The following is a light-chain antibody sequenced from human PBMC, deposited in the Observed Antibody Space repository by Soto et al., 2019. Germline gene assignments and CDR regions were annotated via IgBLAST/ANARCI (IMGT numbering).Light chain of an antibody. J-gene: IGKJ2*01. V-gene: IGKV1-39*01. CDR1: QSISNY. Sequence: DIQMTQSPSSLSASVGDRVTITCRASQSISNYLNWYQQKPGKAPNLLIYDASSLLSGVPSRFSGSGSGTDFTLTISSLQPEDFSIYYCQQSDSTPYTFGQGTKLEFK. CDR2: DAS. CDR3: QQSDSTPYT.